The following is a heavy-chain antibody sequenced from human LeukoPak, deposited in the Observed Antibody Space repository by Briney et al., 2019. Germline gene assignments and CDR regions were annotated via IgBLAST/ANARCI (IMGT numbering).Heavy chain of an antibody. J-gene: IGHJ4*02. CDR2: IYYSGST. V-gene: IGHV4-39*01. CDR3: ARQTSTVTMYYFDY. Sequence: PSETLSLTCTVSGGSISSSNYYWGWIRQPPGKGLEWIGSIYYSGSTYYSPSLKSRVTISVDTSKNQFSLKLSSVTAADTAVYYCARQTSTVTMYYFDYWGQGTLVTVSS. D-gene: IGHD4-17*01. CDR1: GGSISSSNYY.